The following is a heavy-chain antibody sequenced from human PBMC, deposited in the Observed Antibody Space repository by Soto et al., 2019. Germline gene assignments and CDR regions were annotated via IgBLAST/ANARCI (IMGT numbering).Heavy chain of an antibody. J-gene: IGHJ4*02. CDR1: GFTVSSNY. Sequence: AGGSLRLSCAASGFTVSSNYMSWVRQAPGKGLEWVSVINAGGGTHYADSVKGRSTISRDTSKNMVFLQMKSLRAEDTAVYFCARQQLYAIGDFDYWGQGTLVTVS. V-gene: IGHV3-53*01. CDR3: ARQQLYAIGDFDY. CDR2: INAGGGT. D-gene: IGHD2-8*01.